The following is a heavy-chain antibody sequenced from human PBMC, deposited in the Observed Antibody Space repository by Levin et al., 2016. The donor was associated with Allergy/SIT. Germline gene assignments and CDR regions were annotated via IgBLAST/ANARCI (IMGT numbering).Heavy chain of an antibody. V-gene: IGHV3-30*18. CDR3: AKGIGSGAYLVDY. CDR1: GFTFSSYA. Sequence: GESLKISCAASGFTFSSYAFHWVRQAPGKGLEWVALIPHDGSNNYYAESVQGRFTISRDNSRNTVFLQMSSLTTEDTAVYYCAKGIGSGAYLVDYWGQGTLVTVSS. D-gene: IGHD3-10*01. J-gene: IGHJ4*02. CDR2: IPHDGSNN.